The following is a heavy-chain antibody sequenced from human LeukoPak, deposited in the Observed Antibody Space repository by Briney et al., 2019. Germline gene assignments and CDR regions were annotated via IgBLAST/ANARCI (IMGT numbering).Heavy chain of an antibody. CDR3: ARTTRVAPAGRAEYYED. CDR2: KSGGGRD. Sequence: SETLSLTCSVSGVSISTHFWSWLRQPPGKELEWVGYKSGGGRDLYNPSLRGRVTISVDASENQFSLTLRSVTAADTAIYYCARTTRVAPAGRAEYYEDWGQGTQVIVSS. J-gene: IGHJ1*01. CDR1: GVSISTHF. V-gene: IGHV4-59*03. D-gene: IGHD2-2*01.